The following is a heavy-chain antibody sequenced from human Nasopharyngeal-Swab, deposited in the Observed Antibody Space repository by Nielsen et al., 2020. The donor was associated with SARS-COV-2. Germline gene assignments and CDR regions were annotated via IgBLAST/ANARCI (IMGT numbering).Heavy chain of an antibody. Sequence: GGSLRLSCTTSGFTFGDYAMSWFRQAPGKGLEWVGFLRSKTYGGAPEYAASVKGRFTISRDGAESIAYLQMNSLETEDTGVYYCAWSVGSFYGQGAFDIWGQGTMVTVSS. V-gene: IGHV3-49*01. J-gene: IGHJ3*02. CDR3: AWSVGSFYGQGAFDI. CDR2: LRSKTYGGAP. CDR1: GFTFGDYA. D-gene: IGHD1-26*01.